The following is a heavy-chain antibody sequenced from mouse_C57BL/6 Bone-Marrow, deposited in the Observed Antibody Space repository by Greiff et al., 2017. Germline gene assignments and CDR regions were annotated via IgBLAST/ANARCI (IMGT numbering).Heavy chain of an antibody. D-gene: IGHD2-5*01. CDR1: GYTFTSYW. Sequence: QVQLQQPGAELVRPGSSVKLSCKASGYTFTSYWMDWVKQRPGQGLEWIGNIYPSDSETHYNQKFKDKATLTVDKSSSTAYMQLSSLTSEDSAVYYCARRGYYSTPTGFDYWGQGTTLTVSS. CDR2: IYPSDSET. J-gene: IGHJ2*01. CDR3: ARRGYYSTPTGFDY. V-gene: IGHV1-61*01.